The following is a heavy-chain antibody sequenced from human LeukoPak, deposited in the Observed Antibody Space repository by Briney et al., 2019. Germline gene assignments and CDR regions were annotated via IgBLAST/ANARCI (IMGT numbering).Heavy chain of an antibody. V-gene: IGHV3-11*03. D-gene: IGHD3-10*01. Sequence: PGGSLRLSCAASAFTFSSYWMSWVRQAPGKGLEWVSYISSSSSYTNYADSVKGRFTISRDNAKNSLYLQMNSLRAEDTAVYYCARKNSLLWFGELLEYYFDYWGQGTLVTVSS. CDR2: ISSSSSYT. J-gene: IGHJ4*02. CDR1: AFTFSSYW. CDR3: ARKNSLLWFGELLEYYFDY.